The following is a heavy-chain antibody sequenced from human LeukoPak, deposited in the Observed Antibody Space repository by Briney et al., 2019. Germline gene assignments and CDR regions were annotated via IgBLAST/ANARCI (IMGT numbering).Heavy chain of an antibody. Sequence: GESLRLSCTASGFTFSNFWMGWVRQAPGKGLEWVANIKQDETEKFYLGSVKGRFTISRDNAKNSLYLQMNSLRAEDTAVYYCARVGHCSSTSCSFNYYGMDVWGQGTTVTVSS. D-gene: IGHD2-2*01. V-gene: IGHV3-7*01. CDR1: GFTFSNFW. CDR2: IKQDETEK. CDR3: ARVGHCSSTSCSFNYYGMDV. J-gene: IGHJ6*02.